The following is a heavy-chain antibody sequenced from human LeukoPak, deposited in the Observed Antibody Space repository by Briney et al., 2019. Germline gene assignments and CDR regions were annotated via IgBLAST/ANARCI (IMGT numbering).Heavy chain of an antibody. V-gene: IGHV3-53*01. D-gene: IGHD6-13*01. Sequence: GGSLRLSCAASGFTVSSNYMSWVRQAPGKGLEWVSVIYSGGSTYYADSVKGRFTISRDNSKNTLYLQMNSLRGEETAVYYCAKVSSNWSPFDYWGQGTLVTVSS. J-gene: IGHJ4*02. CDR2: IYSGGST. CDR3: AKVSSNWSPFDY. CDR1: GFTVSSNY.